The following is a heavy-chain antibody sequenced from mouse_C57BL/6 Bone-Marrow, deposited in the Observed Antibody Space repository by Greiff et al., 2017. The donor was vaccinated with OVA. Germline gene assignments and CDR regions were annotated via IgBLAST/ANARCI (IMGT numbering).Heavy chain of an antibody. CDR1: GYTFTSYW. CDR2: IDPSDSYT. CDR3: ATRGFAY. Sequence: QVQLQQPGAELVRPGTSVKLSCKASGYTFTSYWMHWVKQRLGQGLEWIGVIDPSDSYTNYNQKFKGKATLTVDTSSSTAYMQLSSLTSEDSAVYYCATRGFAYWGQGTLVTVSA. V-gene: IGHV1-59*01. J-gene: IGHJ3*01.